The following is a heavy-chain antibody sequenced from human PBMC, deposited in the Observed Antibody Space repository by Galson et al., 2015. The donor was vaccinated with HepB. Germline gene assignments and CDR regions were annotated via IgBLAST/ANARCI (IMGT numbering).Heavy chain of an antibody. CDR2: INAGNGNT. V-gene: IGHV1-3*01. CDR1: GYTFTSYA. D-gene: IGHD3-10*01. CDR3: ARGGLLWFAADDY. Sequence: QSGAEVKKPGESLKTSCKASGYTFTSYAMHWVRQAPGQRLEWMGWINAGNGNTKYSQKFQGRVTITRDTSASTAYMELSSLRSEDTAVYYCARGGLLWFAADDYWGQGTLVTVSS. J-gene: IGHJ4*02.